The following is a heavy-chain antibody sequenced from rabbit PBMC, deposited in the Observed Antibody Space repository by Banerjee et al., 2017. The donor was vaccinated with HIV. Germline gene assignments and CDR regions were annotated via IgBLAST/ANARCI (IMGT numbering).Heavy chain of an antibody. CDR3: ARDLAGVIGWNFNL. J-gene: IGHJ4*01. D-gene: IGHD4-1*01. V-gene: IGHV1S45*01. Sequence: QQQLKETGGGLVQPGGSLTLSCKASKFDLNDYYMSWVRQAPGKGLEWIGTIYAGSSGSAYYASWVNGRFTISKTSSTTVTLQMTSLTAADTATYFCARDLAGVIGWNFNLWGQGTLVTVS. CDR1: KFDLNDYY. CDR2: IYAGSSGSA.